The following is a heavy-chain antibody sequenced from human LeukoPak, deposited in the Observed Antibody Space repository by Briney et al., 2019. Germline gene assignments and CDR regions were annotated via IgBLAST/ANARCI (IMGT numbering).Heavy chain of an antibody. Sequence: SVKVSCEASGGTFSSYAISWVRQAPGQGLEWMGGIIPIFGTANYAQKFQGRVTITADESTSTAYMELSSLRSEDTAVYYCARDNYYYDSSGYPLDVDDYWGQGTLVTVSS. D-gene: IGHD3-22*01. J-gene: IGHJ4*02. V-gene: IGHV1-69*13. CDR1: GGTFSSYA. CDR3: ARDNYYYDSSGYPLDVDDY. CDR2: IIPIFGTA.